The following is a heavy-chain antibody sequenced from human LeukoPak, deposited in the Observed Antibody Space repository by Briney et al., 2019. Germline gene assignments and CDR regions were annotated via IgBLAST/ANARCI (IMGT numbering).Heavy chain of an antibody. D-gene: IGHD1-26*01. V-gene: IGHV1-69*04. Sequence: ASVKVSCKASRGTFSSYAISWVRQAPGQGLEWMGRIIPILGIANYAQKFQGRVTITADKSTSTAYMELSSLRSEDTAVYYCARDSGSYPRGNAFDYWGQGTLVTVSS. J-gene: IGHJ4*02. CDR1: RGTFSSYA. CDR2: IIPILGIA. CDR3: ARDSGSYPRGNAFDY.